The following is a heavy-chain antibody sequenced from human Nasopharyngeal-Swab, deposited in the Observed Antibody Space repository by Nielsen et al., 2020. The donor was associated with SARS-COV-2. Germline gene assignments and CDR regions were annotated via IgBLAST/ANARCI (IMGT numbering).Heavy chain of an antibody. CDR2: ISYDGSNK. CDR1: GFTFSSYA. D-gene: IGHD3-10*01. J-gene: IGHJ4*02. V-gene: IGHV3-30-3*01. CDR3: ARDLSFGEIFDY. Sequence: GESLKISCAASGFTFSSYAMHWVRQAPGKGLEWVAVISYDGSNKYYADSVKGRFTISRDNSKNTLYLQMNSLRAEDTAVYYCARDLSFGEIFDYWGQGTLGTVSS.